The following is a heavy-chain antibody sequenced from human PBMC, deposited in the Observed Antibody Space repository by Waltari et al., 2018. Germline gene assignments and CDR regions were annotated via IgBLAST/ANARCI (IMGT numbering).Heavy chain of an antibody. V-gene: IGHV3-33*01. Sequence: QVQLVESGGGVVQPGRSLRLSCAASGFTFSSHGLHWVRQAPGKGLEWVAVIWYDGSNKYYADSVKGRFTISRDNSKNTLYLQMNSLRAEDTAVYYCARWRTAAWAFDIWGQGTMVTVSS. D-gene: IGHD2-2*01. J-gene: IGHJ3*02. CDR3: ARWRTAAWAFDI. CDR1: GFTFSSHG. CDR2: IWYDGSNK.